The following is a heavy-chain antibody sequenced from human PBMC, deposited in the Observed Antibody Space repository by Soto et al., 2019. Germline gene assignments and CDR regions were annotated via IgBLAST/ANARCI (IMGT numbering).Heavy chain of an antibody. J-gene: IGHJ5*02. Sequence: LRLSCAASGFTFSSYAMSWVRQAPGKGLEWLAHIFSNDEKSYSTSLKSRLTISKDTSKSQVVLTMTNMDPVDTATYYCARIWVAAAVNNWFDPWGQGTLVTVSS. CDR2: IFSNDEK. CDR3: ARIWVAAAVNNWFDP. V-gene: IGHV2-26*01. D-gene: IGHD6-13*01. CDR1: GFTFSSYA.